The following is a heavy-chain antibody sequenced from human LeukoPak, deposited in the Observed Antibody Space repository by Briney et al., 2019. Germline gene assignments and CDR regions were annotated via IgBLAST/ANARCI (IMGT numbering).Heavy chain of an antibody. CDR1: GFTFSSYW. J-gene: IGHJ6*03. Sequence: GGSLRLSCAASGFTFSSYWMSWVRQAPGKGLEWVANIKQDGSEKYYVDSVKGRFTISRDNAKNSLYLQMNSLRAEDTAVYYCARDLDSSSWYYYYYMDVWGKGTTVTVSS. CDR3: ARDLDSSSWYYYYYMDV. CDR2: IKQDGSEK. V-gene: IGHV3-7*01. D-gene: IGHD6-13*01.